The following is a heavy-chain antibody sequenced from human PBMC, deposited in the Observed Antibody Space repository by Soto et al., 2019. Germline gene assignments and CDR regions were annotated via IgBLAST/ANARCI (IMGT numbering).Heavy chain of an antibody. D-gene: IGHD7-27*01. CDR2: LSYDENNK. Sequence: GSLRLSCAASGFTFSIYGMNWVRQAPGKGLEWVAVLSYDENNKYYADSVKGRFTISRDNSKNTLYLQMNSLRAEDTAVYYCAKVLTGDLDYWGQGTLVTVS. CDR3: AKVLTGDLDY. CDR1: GFTFSIYG. J-gene: IGHJ4*02. V-gene: IGHV3-30*18.